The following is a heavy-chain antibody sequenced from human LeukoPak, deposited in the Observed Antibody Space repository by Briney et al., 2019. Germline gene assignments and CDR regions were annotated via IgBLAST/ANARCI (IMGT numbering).Heavy chain of an antibody. CDR3: ARVDYYDSSGYSLDF. J-gene: IGHJ4*02. Sequence: PGGSLRLSCAASGFTFNTYEMNWVRQAPGKGLEWVSHISSSGNTVYYADSVKGRFTISRDNAKNSLYLQMNSLRAEDTALYYCARVDYYDSSGYSLDFWGQGTLVTVSS. CDR1: GFTFNTYE. V-gene: IGHV3-48*03. CDR2: ISSSGNTV. D-gene: IGHD3-22*01.